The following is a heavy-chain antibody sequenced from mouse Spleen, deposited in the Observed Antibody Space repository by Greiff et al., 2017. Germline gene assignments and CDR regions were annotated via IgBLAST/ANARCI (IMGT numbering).Heavy chain of an antibody. D-gene: IGHD1-1*01. V-gene: IGHV2-9*02. J-gene: IGHJ4*01. CDR2: IWAGGST. CDR1: GFSLTSYG. Sequence: QVQLQQSGPGLVAPSQSLSITCTVSGFSLTSYGVHWVRQPPGKGLEWLGVIWAGGSTNYNSALMSRLSISKDNSKSQVFLKMNSLQTDDTAMYYCARDQGLLRNYYAMDYWGQGTSVTVSS. CDR3: ARDQGLLRNYYAMDY.